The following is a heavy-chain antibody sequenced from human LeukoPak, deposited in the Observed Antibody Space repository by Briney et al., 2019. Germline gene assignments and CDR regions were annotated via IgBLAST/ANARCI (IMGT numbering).Heavy chain of an antibody. CDR1: GDTFTGYY. Sequence: ASVKVSCKASGDTFTGYYMHWVRQAPGQGLEWMGWINPNIGGTNYAQKFQGRVTMTRATSISTAYMELSRLRSDDTAVYYCARDLYSSGWTLYYYYYMDVWGKGTTVTVSS. D-gene: IGHD6-19*01. J-gene: IGHJ6*03. CDR2: INPNIGGT. CDR3: ARDLYSSGWTLYYYYYMDV. V-gene: IGHV1-2*02.